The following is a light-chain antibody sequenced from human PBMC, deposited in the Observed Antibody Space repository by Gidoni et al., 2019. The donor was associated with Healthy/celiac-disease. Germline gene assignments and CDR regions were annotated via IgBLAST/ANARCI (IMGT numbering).Light chain of an antibody. CDR1: QSVSSN. Sequence: EIVMTQSPATLAVSPGERASLSCRASQSVSSNLAWYQQKPGQAPRLLISGASTRATGIPARFSGSGSGTEFTLTISSLQSEDFAIYYCQQYNNWPRTFGQXTKVESK. CDR3: QQYNNWPRT. J-gene: IGKJ1*01. CDR2: GAS. V-gene: IGKV3-15*01.